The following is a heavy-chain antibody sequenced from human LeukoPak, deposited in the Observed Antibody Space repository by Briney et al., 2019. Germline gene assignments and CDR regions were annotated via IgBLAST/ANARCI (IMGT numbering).Heavy chain of an antibody. J-gene: IGHJ4*02. CDR3: AKAGIAVPATPEY. Sequence: GGSLRPSCAASGFTFSSYAMNWVRQAPGKGLEWVSVISSSGGTTYYSDSVKGRFIISRDNSKNTLYLQMNSLRAEDTAVYYCAKAGIAVPATPEYCGQGTQVTVSS. CDR2: ISSSGGTT. D-gene: IGHD6-19*01. V-gene: IGHV3-23*01. CDR1: GFTFSSYA.